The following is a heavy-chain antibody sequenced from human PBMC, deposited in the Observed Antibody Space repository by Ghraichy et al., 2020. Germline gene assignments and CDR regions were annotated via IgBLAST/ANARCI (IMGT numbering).Heavy chain of an antibody. CDR3: AGGDDSSSIYPTYYYYGMDV. CDR2: INPNSGGT. CDR1: GYTFTGYY. V-gene: IGHV1-2*02. D-gene: IGHD6-6*01. Sequence: ASVKVSCKASGYTFTGYYMHWVRQAPGQGLEWMGWINPNSGGTNYAQKFQGRVTMTRDTSISTAYMELSRLRSDDTAVYYCAGGDDSSSIYPTYYYYGMDVWGQGTTVTVSS. J-gene: IGHJ6*02.